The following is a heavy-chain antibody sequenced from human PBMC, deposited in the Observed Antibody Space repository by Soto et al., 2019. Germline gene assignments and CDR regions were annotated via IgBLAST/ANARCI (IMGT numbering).Heavy chain of an antibody. V-gene: IGHV1-69*13. CDR2: IIPIFGTA. J-gene: IGHJ6*02. D-gene: IGHD3-10*01. CDR3: ARDYYGSGSVILSSGMDV. Sequence: SVKVSCKASGGTFSSYAISWVRQAPGQGLEWMGGIIPIFGTANYAQKFQGRVTITADESTSTAYMELSSLRSEDTAVYYCARDYYGSGSVILSSGMDVWGQGTTFTVSS. CDR1: GGTFSSYA.